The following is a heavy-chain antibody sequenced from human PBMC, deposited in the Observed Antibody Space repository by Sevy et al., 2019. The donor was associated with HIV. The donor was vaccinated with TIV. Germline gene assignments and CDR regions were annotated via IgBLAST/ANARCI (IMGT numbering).Heavy chain of an antibody. CDR3: ARDSGGFIAVAGNFDY. CDR2: ISSSSSYI. V-gene: IGHV3-21*01. Sequence: GGFLRLSCAASGFTFSSYSMNWVRQAPGKGLEWVSSISSSSSYIYYADSVKGRFTISRDNAKNSLYLQMNSLRAEDTAVYYCARDSGGFIAVAGNFDYWGQGTLVTVSS. CDR1: GFTFSSYS. D-gene: IGHD6-19*01. J-gene: IGHJ4*02.